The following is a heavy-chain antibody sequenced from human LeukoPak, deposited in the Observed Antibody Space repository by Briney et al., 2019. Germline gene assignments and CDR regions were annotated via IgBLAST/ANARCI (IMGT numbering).Heavy chain of an antibody. Sequence: SVKVSCKASGGTFSSYATSWVRQAPGQGLEWMGRIIPILGIANYAQKFQGRVTITADKSTSTAYMELSSLRSEDTAVYYCARGGSGYYPYPLDYWGQGTLVTVSS. V-gene: IGHV1-69*04. J-gene: IGHJ4*02. CDR1: GGTFSSYA. CDR3: ARGGSGYYPYPLDY. CDR2: IIPILGIA. D-gene: IGHD3-22*01.